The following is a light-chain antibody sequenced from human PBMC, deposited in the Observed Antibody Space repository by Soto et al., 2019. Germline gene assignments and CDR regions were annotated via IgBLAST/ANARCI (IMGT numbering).Light chain of an antibody. CDR3: QQYNNWPPWT. CDR2: GAS. Sequence: ETVLTQSPGTLSLSPGERATLSCRASQSVSSSYLAWYQQKPGQAPRLLIYGASSRATGIPDRFSGSGSGKEFTLTISSLQSEDFAVYYCQQYNNWPPWTFGQGTKVDIK. J-gene: IGKJ1*01. CDR1: QSVSSSY. V-gene: IGKV3-20*01.